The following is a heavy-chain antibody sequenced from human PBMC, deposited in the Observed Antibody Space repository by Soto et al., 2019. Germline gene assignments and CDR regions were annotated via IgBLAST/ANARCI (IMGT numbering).Heavy chain of an antibody. CDR3: AKVAIIWFGESQSPFYFDY. D-gene: IGHD3-10*01. V-gene: IGHV3-23*01. Sequence: GGSLRLSCAASGFTFSSYAMSWVRQAPGKGLEWVSAISGSGGSTYYADSVKGRFTISRDNSKNTLYLQMNSLRAEDTAVYYCAKVAIIWFGESQSPFYFDYWGQGTLVTVSS. CDR1: GFTFSSYA. CDR2: ISGSGGST. J-gene: IGHJ4*02.